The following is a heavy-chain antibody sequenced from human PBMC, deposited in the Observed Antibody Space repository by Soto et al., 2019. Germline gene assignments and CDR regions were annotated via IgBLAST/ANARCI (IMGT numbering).Heavy chain of an antibody. CDR2: ISAYNGNT. V-gene: IGHV1-18*01. Sequence: ASVKVSCKASGYTFTRYGISWVRQAPGKGLEWMGWISAYNGNTNYAQKLQGRVTMTTDTSTSTAYMELRSLRSDHTAVYYCARDLAYYYDSSGPFDYWGQGTLVTVSS. J-gene: IGHJ4*02. D-gene: IGHD3-22*01. CDR1: GYTFTRYG. CDR3: ARDLAYYYDSSGPFDY.